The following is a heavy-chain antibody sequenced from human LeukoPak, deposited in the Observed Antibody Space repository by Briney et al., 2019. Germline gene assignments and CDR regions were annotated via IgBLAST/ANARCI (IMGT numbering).Heavy chain of an antibody. J-gene: IGHJ4*02. CDR1: GFTFNYYA. D-gene: IGHD3-22*01. V-gene: IGHV3-53*05. CDR2: IYSGGTA. Sequence: GGSLRLSCSASGFTFNYYAIHWVRQAPGKGLEWVSIIYSGGTAYYADSVKGRFTISRDNSKNTLYLQMNRLRPEDTALYYCASGGESGGYPEYYSDSWGQGALVTVSS. CDR3: ASGGESGGYPEYYSDS.